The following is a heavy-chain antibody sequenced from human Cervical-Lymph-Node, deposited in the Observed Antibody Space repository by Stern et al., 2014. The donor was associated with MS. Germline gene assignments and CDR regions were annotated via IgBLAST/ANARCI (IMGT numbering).Heavy chain of an antibody. J-gene: IGHJ4*02. D-gene: IGHD4-17*01. CDR1: GGSISSYY. CDR2: IYYSGST. Sequence: QVQLVESGPGLVKPSETLSLTCTVSGGSISSYYLSWIRQPPGKGLEWIGYIYYSGSTNYNPSLKSRVTISVDTSKNQFSLKLSSVTAADTAVYYCARAKEAVLDYWGQGTLVTVSS. CDR3: ARAKEAVLDY. V-gene: IGHV4-59*01.